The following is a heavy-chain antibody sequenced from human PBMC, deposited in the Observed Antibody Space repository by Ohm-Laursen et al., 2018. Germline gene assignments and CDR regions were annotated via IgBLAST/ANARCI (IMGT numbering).Heavy chain of an antibody. Sequence: SLRLSCAASGFTFSSYAMSWVRQAPGKGLEWVSSISSSSSYIYYADSVKGRFTISRDNAKNSLYLQMNSLRAEDTAVYYCARDRGGYEPFDYWGQGTLVTVSS. J-gene: IGHJ4*02. D-gene: IGHD5-12*01. CDR3: ARDRGGYEPFDY. CDR2: ISSSSSYI. V-gene: IGHV3-21*04. CDR1: GFTFSSYA.